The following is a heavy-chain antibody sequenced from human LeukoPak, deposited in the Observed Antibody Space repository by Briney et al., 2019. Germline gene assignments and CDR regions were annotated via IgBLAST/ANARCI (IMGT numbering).Heavy chain of an antibody. J-gene: IGHJ4*02. CDR3: ARDRGRGWDFFDY. Sequence: ASVKVSCKASGYISIDFYMHWVRQAPGQGLEWMGWINPNSGDTNYAQKFQGRVTMTRDTSISTAFMELSNLRSDDTAVYYCARDRGRGWDFFDYSGQGTLVTGSS. CDR2: INPNSGDT. V-gene: IGHV1-2*02. D-gene: IGHD6-19*01. CDR1: GYISIDFY.